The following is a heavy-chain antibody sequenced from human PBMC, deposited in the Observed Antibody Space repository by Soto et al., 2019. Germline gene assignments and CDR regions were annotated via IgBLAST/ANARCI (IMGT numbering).Heavy chain of an antibody. D-gene: IGHD4-17*01. Sequence: SETLSLTCTVSGGSISSGGYYWSWIRQHPGKGLEWIGYIYYSGSTYYNPSLKSRVTISVDTSKNQFSLKLSSVTAADTAVYYFARAGAGESAILYYYYYYGMDVWGQGTTVTVSS. CDR1: GGSISSGGYY. V-gene: IGHV4-31*03. CDR3: ARAGAGESAILYYYYYYGMDV. CDR2: IYYSGST. J-gene: IGHJ6*02.